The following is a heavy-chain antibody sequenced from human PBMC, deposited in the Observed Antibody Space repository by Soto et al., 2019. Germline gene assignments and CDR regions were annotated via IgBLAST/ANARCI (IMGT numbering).Heavy chain of an antibody. CDR2: INAGNGNT. D-gene: IGHD4-17*01. V-gene: IGHV1-3*01. Sequence: ASVKVSCKASGFTFTNYAMHWVRQAPGQRLEWMGWINAGNGNTKYAQKFQGRVTITADESLTTAYMELSGLRSEDTAVYYCARGPDYAGYFDYWGRGTLVTVSS. CDR3: ARGPDYAGYFDY. J-gene: IGHJ4*02. CDR1: GFTFTNYA.